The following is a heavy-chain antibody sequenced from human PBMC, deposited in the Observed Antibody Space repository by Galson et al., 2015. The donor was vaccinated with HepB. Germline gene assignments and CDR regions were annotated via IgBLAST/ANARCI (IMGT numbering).Heavy chain of an antibody. J-gene: IGHJ4*02. CDR2: IDWDDDK. V-gene: IGHV2-70*11. D-gene: IGHD2-15*01. CDR3: ARIRLSGGGPDY. CDR1: GFSLSTSGMC. Sequence: PALVKPTQTLTLTCTFSGFSLSTSGMCVSWIRQPPGKALGWLARIDWDDDKYYSTSLKTRLTISKDTSKNQVVLTMTNMDPVDTATYYCARIRLSGGGPDYWGQGTLVTVSS.